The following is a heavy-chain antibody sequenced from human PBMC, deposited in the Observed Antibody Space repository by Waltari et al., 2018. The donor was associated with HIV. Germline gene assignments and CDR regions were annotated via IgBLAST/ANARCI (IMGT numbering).Heavy chain of an antibody. V-gene: IGHV5-51*01. CDR3: ARHGRPCGGDCFSTNWFDP. CDR1: GYQFSSYW. J-gene: IGHJ5*02. D-gene: IGHD2-21*02. Sequence: EVQLVQSGAEMKKPGESLRISCKASGYQFSSYWVTWVRQLPGRGLEWMGVIYPPSNDIRYNPSFRGRVTISADRSSSTAYLQWSSLEASDSAMYFCARHGRPCGGDCFSTNWFDPWGQGTLVTVSS. CDR2: IYPPSNDI.